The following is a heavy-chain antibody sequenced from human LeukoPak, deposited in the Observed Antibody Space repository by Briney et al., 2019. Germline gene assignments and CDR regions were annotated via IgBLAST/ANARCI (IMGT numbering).Heavy chain of an antibody. CDR3: AGESGSSGPTDSPELDY. CDR1: GGTFSSYA. D-gene: IGHD3-10*01. V-gene: IGHV1-69*05. J-gene: IGHJ4*02. CDR2: IIPIFGTA. Sequence: GASVKVSCKASGGTFSSYAISWVRQAPGQGLEWMGRIIPIFGTANYAQKFQGRVTITTDESTSTAYMELSSLRSEDTAVYYCAGESGSSGPTDSPELDYWGQGTLVTVSS.